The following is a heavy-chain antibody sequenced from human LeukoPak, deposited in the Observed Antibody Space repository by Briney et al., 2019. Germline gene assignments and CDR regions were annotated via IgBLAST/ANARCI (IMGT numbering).Heavy chain of an antibody. CDR2: IFYSGGT. Sequence: SETLTLTCTVSGDSMTGYYWSWIRQSPGEGLDWVAYIFYSGGTKYNRSLKSRVSVSVDTSKKQFSLRLRSVTAADTAVYYCARHASAGTYRNFFDVWGPGALVTVSS. CDR3: ARHASAGTYRNFFDV. CDR1: GDSMTGYY. V-gene: IGHV4-59*08. J-gene: IGHJ5*02. D-gene: IGHD3-16*02.